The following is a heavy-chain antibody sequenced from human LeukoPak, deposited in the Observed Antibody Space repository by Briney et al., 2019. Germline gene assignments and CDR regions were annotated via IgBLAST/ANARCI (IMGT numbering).Heavy chain of an antibody. V-gene: IGHV3-66*02. CDR3: ATNLWLPHPNIFDY. Sequence: QTGGSLRLSCAASGFTVNSNYMSWVRQAPGKGLEWVSVIYSGGSTYYADSVKGRFTISRDNSKNTLYLQMNSLRAEDTAVYYCATNLWLPHPNIFDYWAQGTLVTVSS. J-gene: IGHJ4*02. D-gene: IGHD6-19*01. CDR1: GFTVNSNY. CDR2: IYSGGST.